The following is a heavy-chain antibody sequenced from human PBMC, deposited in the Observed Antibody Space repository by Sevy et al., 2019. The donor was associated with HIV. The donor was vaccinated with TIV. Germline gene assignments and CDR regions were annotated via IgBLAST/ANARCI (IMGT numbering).Heavy chain of an antibody. CDR2: INPHSGGT. J-gene: IGHJ4*02. D-gene: IGHD1-26*01. Sequence: ASVKVSCKTSGYTFSAHYIHWVRQAPGQGLEWMGWINPHSGGTIYAQKFQGWVTMTRDTSTSTAYMALNRLKSDDMAVYYCAREIVGPRNNNFDYWGQGTLVTVSS. CDR1: GYTFSAHY. CDR3: AREIVGPRNNNFDY. V-gene: IGHV1-2*04.